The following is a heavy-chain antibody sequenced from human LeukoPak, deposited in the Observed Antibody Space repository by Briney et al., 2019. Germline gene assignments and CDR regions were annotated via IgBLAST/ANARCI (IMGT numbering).Heavy chain of an antibody. V-gene: IGHV3-7*01. D-gene: IGHD2-2*01. CDR1: GFTFSSYW. CDR3: ARRRCTSTSCFADH. Sequence: PGGSLRLSCAASGFTFSSYWMSWVRQAPGKGLEWVANIKQDGIERYYVDSVKGRLTISRDNAKNSLYLQMNSLRAEDTAVYYCARRRCTSTSCFADHWGQGTLVTVSS. J-gene: IGHJ4*02. CDR2: IKQDGIER.